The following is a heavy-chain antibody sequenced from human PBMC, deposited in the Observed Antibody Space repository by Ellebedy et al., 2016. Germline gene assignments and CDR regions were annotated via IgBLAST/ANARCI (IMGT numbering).Heavy chain of an antibody. V-gene: IGHV3-15*01. J-gene: IGHJ6*02. CDR1: GFTFSNAW. Sequence: GGSLRLSCAASGFTFSNAWMSWVRQAPGKGLEWVGRIKSKTDGGTTDYAAPVKGRFTISRDDSKNTLYLQMNSLKTEDTAVYYCTTDRIPRSYYYYGMDVWGQGTTVTVSS. D-gene: IGHD2-15*01. CDR2: IKSKTDGGTT. CDR3: TTDRIPRSYYYYGMDV.